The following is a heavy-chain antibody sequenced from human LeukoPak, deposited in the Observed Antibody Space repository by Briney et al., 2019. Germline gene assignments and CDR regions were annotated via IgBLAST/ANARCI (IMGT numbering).Heavy chain of an antibody. CDR2: IYYSGST. D-gene: IGHD2/OR15-2a*01. CDR3: ARAPGLPFMIDP. V-gene: IGHV4-59*01. Sequence: SETLSLTCSVSGGSISNYYWSWIRQPPGKGLEGIGYIYYSGSTYYNPSLKSRVTISVDTSKNQFSLKLSSVTAADTAVYYCARAPGLPFMIDPWGQGTLVTVSS. J-gene: IGHJ5*02. CDR1: GGSISNYY.